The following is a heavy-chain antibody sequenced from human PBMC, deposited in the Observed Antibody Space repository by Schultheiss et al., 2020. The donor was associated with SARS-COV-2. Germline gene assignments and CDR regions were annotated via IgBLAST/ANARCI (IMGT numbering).Heavy chain of an antibody. Sequence: GGSLRLSCAASGFTFSSYGMHWVRQAPGKGLEWVAVIWYDGSNKYYADSVKGRFTISRDNAKNSLYLQMNSLRAEDTAVYYCTTPYCGGDCYYTTYWYFDLWGRGTLVTVSS. V-gene: IGHV3-33*08. J-gene: IGHJ2*01. CDR3: TTPYCGGDCYYTTYWYFDL. CDR1: GFTFSSYG. CDR2: IWYDGSNK. D-gene: IGHD2-21*01.